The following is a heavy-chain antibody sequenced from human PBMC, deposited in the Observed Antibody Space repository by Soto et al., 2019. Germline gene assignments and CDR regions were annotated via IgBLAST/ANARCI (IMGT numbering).Heavy chain of an antibody. Sequence: SETLSLTCTVSGGSISSYYWSWIRQPAGKGLEWIGRIYTSGSTNYNPSLKSRVTMSVDTSKNQFSLKLSSVTAADTAVYCCASEGYCSGGSCYSNGMDVWGQGTTVTV. CDR1: GGSISSYY. D-gene: IGHD2-15*01. J-gene: IGHJ6*02. V-gene: IGHV4-4*07. CDR2: IYTSGST. CDR3: ASEGYCSGGSCYSNGMDV.